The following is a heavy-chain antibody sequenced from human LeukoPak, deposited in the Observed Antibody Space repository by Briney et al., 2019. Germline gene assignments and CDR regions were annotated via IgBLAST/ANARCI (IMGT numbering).Heavy chain of an antibody. V-gene: IGHV4-39*07. CDR3: ARSSSEWELLPHY. CDR2: IYHSGST. D-gene: IGHD1-26*01. CDR1: GGSISSGDYY. Sequence: PSQTLSLTCTVSGGSISSGDYYWGWIRQPPGKGLEWIGSIYHSGSTYYNPSLKSRVTISVDTSENQFSLKLSSVTAADTAVYYCARSSSEWELLPHYWGQGTLVTVSS. J-gene: IGHJ4*02.